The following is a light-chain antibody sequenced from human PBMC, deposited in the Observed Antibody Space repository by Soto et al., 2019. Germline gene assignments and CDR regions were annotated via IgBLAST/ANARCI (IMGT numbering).Light chain of an antibody. J-gene: IGLJ2*01. V-gene: IGLV2-14*03. CDR2: DVT. CDR1: SSDIGGYNY. CDR3: NSFTSSSTRGV. Sequence: QSALTQPASVSGSPGQSITISCTGTSSDIGGYNYVSWYQHHPGKDPKLIIYDVTNRPSGVSTRFSGSKSGNTASLTISGLQAEDEADYYCNSFTSSSTRGVFGGGTQLTVL.